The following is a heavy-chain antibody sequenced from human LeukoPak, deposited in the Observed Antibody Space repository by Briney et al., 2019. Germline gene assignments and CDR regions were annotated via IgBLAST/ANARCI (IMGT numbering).Heavy chain of an antibody. CDR1: GFTFGSYW. CDR2: IKQDGSEK. CDR3: AKLIYCSGGSCRDY. V-gene: IGHV3-7*01. J-gene: IGHJ4*02. D-gene: IGHD2-15*01. Sequence: GGSLRLSCAASGFTFGSYWMSWVRQAPGKGLEWVANIKQDGSEKYYVDSVKGRFTISRDNAKNSLYLQMNSLRAEDTAVYYCAKLIYCSGGSCRDYWGQGTLVTVSS.